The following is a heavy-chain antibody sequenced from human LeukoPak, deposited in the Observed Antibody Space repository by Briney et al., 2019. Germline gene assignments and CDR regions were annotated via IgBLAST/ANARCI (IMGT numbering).Heavy chain of an antibody. CDR1: GYTFTSYD. V-gene: IGHV1-8*01. J-gene: IGHJ4*02. Sequence: ASVKVSCKASGYTFTSYDINWVRQATGQGLEWMGWMNPNSGNTGYAQKFQGRVTMTRNTSISTAYMELSSLRSEDTAVYYCARAGGSSGYYYTPTIDYWGQGTLVTVSS. D-gene: IGHD3-22*01. CDR2: MNPNSGNT. CDR3: ARAGGSSGYYYTPTIDY.